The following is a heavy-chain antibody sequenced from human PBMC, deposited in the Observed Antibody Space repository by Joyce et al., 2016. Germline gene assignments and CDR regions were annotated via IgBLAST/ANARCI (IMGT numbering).Heavy chain of an antibody. J-gene: IGHJ4*02. V-gene: IGHV4-38-2*02. CDR1: GDSISSGYF. CDR2: IYHNGKT. Sequence: VQLQESGPGLVKSSETLSLTCDVSGDSISSGYFYGWVQQAPGKGLEWIANIYHNGKTYYNASLKSRVTISVDTSKNQLSLKLSSVTAADTAVYYCARDPQNFGFWGQGTLVIVSS. CDR3: ARDPQNFGF. D-gene: IGHD2/OR15-2a*01.